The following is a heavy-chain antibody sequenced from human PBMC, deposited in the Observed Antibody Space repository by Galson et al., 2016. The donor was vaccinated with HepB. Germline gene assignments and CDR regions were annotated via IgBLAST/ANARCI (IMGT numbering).Heavy chain of an antibody. CDR1: GGSISTYY. Sequence: SETLSLTCTVSGGSISTYYWSWIRQPPGKGLEWIGYIYHSGSTNYNPSLKSRVTISVDTSNNQFSLNLTSVTAADTAVYYCARVPRVWGGYYMDVWGKGTTVTISS. D-gene: IGHD3-16*01. V-gene: IGHV4-59*01. J-gene: IGHJ6*03. CDR2: IYHSGST. CDR3: ARVPRVWGGYYMDV.